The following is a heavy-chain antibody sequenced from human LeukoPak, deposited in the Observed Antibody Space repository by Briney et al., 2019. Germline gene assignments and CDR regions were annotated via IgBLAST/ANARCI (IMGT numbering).Heavy chain of an antibody. J-gene: IGHJ4*02. V-gene: IGHV4-59*08. CDR3: ARHKRSGYSYGPTTSDY. D-gene: IGHD5-18*01. Sequence: SETLSLTCTVSGGSISSYYWSWIRQPPGKGLEWIGYIYYSGSTNYNPSLKSRVTISVDTSKNQFSLKLSSVTAADTAVYYCARHKRSGYSYGPTTSDYWGQGTLVTVSS. CDR2: IYYSGST. CDR1: GGSISSYY.